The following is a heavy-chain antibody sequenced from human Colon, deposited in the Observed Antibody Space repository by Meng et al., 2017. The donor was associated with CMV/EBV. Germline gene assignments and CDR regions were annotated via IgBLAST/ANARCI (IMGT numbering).Heavy chain of an antibody. D-gene: IGHD4-11*01. V-gene: IGHV3-30*04. CDR2: ISHDGAKK. CDR3: ARASNSSFDP. Sequence: GESLKISCAASGFTFSAYPIHWVRQAPGKGLEWVAIISHDGAKKYYAESAKGRFTISRDNSQNTVNVQMNSLRGDDTAVYYCARASNSSFDPWGQGTLVTVSS. J-gene: IGHJ5*02. CDR1: GFTFSAYP.